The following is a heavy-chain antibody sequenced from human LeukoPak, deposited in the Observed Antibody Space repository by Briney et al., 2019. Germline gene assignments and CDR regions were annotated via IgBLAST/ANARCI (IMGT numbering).Heavy chain of an antibody. Sequence: SETLSLTCTVSGGSISSYYWSWIRQPPGKGLEWIGYIYYSGSTNYNPSLKSRVTISVDTSKNQLSLKLSSVTAADTAVYYCARHRIYCSGGSCYPLQTAFDIWGQGTMVTVPS. V-gene: IGHV4-59*08. CDR1: GGSISSYY. CDR2: IYYSGST. CDR3: ARHRIYCSGGSCYPLQTAFDI. J-gene: IGHJ3*02. D-gene: IGHD2-15*01.